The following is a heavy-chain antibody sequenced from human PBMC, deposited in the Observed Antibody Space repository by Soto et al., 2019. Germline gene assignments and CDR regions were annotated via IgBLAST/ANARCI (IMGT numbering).Heavy chain of an antibody. J-gene: IGHJ4*02. CDR2: ISSSGSTI. CDR1: GFTSSDYY. CDR3: ARTSTNYSYGFQDFDY. Sequence: PAGSLRLSCAASGFTSSDYYMSLIRQAPGKGLEWVSYISSSGSTIYYADSVKGRFTISRDNAKNSLYLQMNSLRAEDTAVYYCARTSTNYSYGFQDFDYWGQGTLVTVSS. V-gene: IGHV3-11*01. D-gene: IGHD5-18*01.